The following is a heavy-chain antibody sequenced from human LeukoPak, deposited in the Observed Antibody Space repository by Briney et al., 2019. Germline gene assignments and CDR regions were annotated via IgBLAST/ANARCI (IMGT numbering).Heavy chain of an antibody. CDR2: ISYDGSNK. D-gene: IGHD3-22*01. CDR3: SRDRVDSSGYLTYDY. Sequence: GGFLRLSCAASGFTFSSYAMPWVRQAPGKGLQWVAVISYDGSNKYYADSVKGRFAISRDNSKNTLYPQMDSLRAEDTAVYYCSRDRVDSSGYLTYDYWGQGTLVTVSS. V-gene: IGHV3-30*09. CDR1: GFTFSSYA. J-gene: IGHJ4*02.